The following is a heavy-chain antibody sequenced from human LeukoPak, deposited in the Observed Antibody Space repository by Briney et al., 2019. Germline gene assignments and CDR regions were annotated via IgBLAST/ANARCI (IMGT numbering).Heavy chain of an antibody. Sequence: SETLSLTCTVSGGSISSYYWSWIRQPPGKGLEWIGYIYYSGSTNYNPSLKSRVTMSVDTSKNQFSLKLSSVTAADTAVYYCARDLRIDVVVPAAMSSYNWFDPWGQGTLVTVSS. CDR3: ARDLRIDVVVPAAMSSYNWFDP. J-gene: IGHJ5*02. CDR2: IYYSGST. D-gene: IGHD2-2*01. V-gene: IGHV4-59*12. CDR1: GGSISSYY.